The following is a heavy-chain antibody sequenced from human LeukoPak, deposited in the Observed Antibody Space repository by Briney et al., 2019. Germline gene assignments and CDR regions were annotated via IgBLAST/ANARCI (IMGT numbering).Heavy chain of an antibody. D-gene: IGHD6-19*01. CDR2: IYYSGRT. CDR1: GGSISSSSYY. Sequence: SETLSLTCTVSGGSISSSSYYWGWIRQPPGKGLEWIGTIYYSGRTYYNPSLKSRVTISVDTSKNQFSLKLSSVTAADTAVYYCARLGYSSGNWFDPWGQGTLVTVSS. J-gene: IGHJ5*02. V-gene: IGHV4-39*01. CDR3: ARLGYSSGNWFDP.